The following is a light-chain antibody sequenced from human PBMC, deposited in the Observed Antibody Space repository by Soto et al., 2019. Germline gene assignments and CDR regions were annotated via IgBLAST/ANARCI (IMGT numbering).Light chain of an antibody. V-gene: IGLV1-51*01. Sequence: QSILTQPPSVSAAPGQMVTISCPGSSSSIGTNYVSWYQQVPGTAPKLLIYENNKRPSWSPDRISGSKSGTSATLGIAGLQTGDEAHYFCGTWDSSLSVYVFGTGTKLTVL. CDR3: GTWDSSLSVYV. CDR1: SSSIGTNY. CDR2: ENN. J-gene: IGLJ1*01.